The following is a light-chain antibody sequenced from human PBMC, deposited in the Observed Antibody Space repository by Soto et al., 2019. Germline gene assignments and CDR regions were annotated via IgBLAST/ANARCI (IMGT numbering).Light chain of an antibody. V-gene: IGKV1-9*01. Sequence: DIQLTQSPSFLSVSVGDRVTITCRASQDISSYLAWYQQRPGKVPRFLTHSASTLQSGVPSRFSATGSGTTFTLTIISLQPEDIATYYCQQLNRFPRTFGQGTKVEV. CDR2: SAS. J-gene: IGKJ1*01. CDR3: QQLNRFPRT. CDR1: QDISSY.